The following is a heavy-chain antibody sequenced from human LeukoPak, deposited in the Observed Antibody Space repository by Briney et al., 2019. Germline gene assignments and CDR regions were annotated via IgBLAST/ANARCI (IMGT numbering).Heavy chain of an antibody. D-gene: IGHD3-3*01. V-gene: IGHV4-39*07. Sequence: PSETLSLTCTVSGGSISSSSYYWGWIRQPPGKGLEWIGSIYYSGSTYYNPSLKSRVTISVDTSKNQFSLKLSSVTAADTAVYYCARASRDYDFWSGTVDAFDIWGQGTMVTVSS. CDR1: GGSISSSSYY. CDR3: ARASRDYDFWSGTVDAFDI. CDR2: IYYSGST. J-gene: IGHJ3*02.